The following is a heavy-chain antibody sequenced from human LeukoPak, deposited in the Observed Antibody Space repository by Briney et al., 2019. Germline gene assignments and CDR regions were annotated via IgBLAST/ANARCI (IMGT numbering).Heavy chain of an antibody. CDR1: GYTFTSYG. Sequence: ASVKVSCKASGYTFTSYGISWVRQAPGQGLEWMGWISAYNGNTSYAQKPQGRVTMTTDTSTSTAYMELRSLRSDDTAVYYCARDRCSSTSCPFDYWGQGTLVTVSS. V-gene: IGHV1-18*01. CDR2: ISAYNGNT. D-gene: IGHD2-2*01. CDR3: ARDRCSSTSCPFDY. J-gene: IGHJ4*02.